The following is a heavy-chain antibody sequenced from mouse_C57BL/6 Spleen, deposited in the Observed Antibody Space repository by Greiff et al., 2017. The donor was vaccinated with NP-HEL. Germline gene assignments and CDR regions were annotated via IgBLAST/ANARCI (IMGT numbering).Heavy chain of an antibody. CDR3: ARSVYSNYWFAY. J-gene: IGHJ3*01. D-gene: IGHD2-5*01. V-gene: IGHV1-39*01. CDR1: GYSFTDYN. Sequence: VHVKQSGPELVKPGASVKISCKASGYSFTDYNMNWVKQSNGKSLEWIGVINPNYGTTSYNQKFKGKATLTVDQSSSTAYMQLNSLTSEDSAVYYCARSVYSNYWFAYWGQGTLVTVSA. CDR2: INPNYGTT.